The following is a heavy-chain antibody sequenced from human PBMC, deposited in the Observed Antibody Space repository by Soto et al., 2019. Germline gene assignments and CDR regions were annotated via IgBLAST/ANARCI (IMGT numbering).Heavy chain of an antibody. CDR3: GRERHSSFDY. CDR1: GFSFSSHG. Sequence: QVQLVESGGGVVQAGTSLRLSCAASGFSFSSHGMHWVRQAPGKGLEWVAVIWYDGTRKYYADSVKGRFTISRDDSKNAQYLQMNSLRAEDTAVYYCGRERHSSFDYWGQGNLVTVSS. D-gene: IGHD2-21*01. J-gene: IGHJ4*02. V-gene: IGHV3-33*01. CDR2: IWYDGTRK.